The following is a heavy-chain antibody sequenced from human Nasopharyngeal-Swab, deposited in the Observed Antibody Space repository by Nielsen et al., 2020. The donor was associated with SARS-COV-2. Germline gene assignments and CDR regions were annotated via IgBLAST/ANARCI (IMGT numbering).Heavy chain of an antibody. V-gene: IGHV4-31*03. Sequence: SETLSLTCTVSGGSISSGGYYWSWIRQHPGKGLEWIGYIYYSGSTYYNPSLKSRVTISVDTSKNQFSLKLSSVTAADTAVYYCVRGQYSYGFSGDNWFDPWGQGTLVTVSS. J-gene: IGHJ5*02. CDR3: VRGQYSYGFSGDNWFDP. CDR1: GGSISSGGYY. CDR2: IYYSGST. D-gene: IGHD5-18*01.